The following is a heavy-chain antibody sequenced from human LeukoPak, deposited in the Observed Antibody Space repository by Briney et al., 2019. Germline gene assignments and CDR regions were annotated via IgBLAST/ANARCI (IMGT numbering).Heavy chain of an antibody. CDR2: ISYDGSNK. CDR1: GFTFSSYA. V-gene: IGHV3-30*04. J-gene: IGHJ4*02. CDR3: ASLYSSGWYLTDY. Sequence: TGGSLRLSCAASGFTFSSYAMHWVRQAPGKGLEWVAVISYDGSNKYYADSVKGRFTISRDNSKNTLYLQMNSLRIEDTAVYYCASLYSSGWYLTDYWGQGTLVTVSS. D-gene: IGHD6-19*01.